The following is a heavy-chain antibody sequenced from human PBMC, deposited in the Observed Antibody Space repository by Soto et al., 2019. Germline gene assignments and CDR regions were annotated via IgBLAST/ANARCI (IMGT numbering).Heavy chain of an antibody. V-gene: IGHV3-66*01. J-gene: IGHJ6*02. D-gene: IGHD6-13*01. Sequence: EVQLVESGGGLVQPGGSLRLSCAASGFTVNSIYMSWVRQAPGKGLEWVSITYRGASTSYADSVEGRFTISRDNSKNTLFLQMNSLRAEDTAVYYCARTGFSSRWTYGMDVWGQGTTVTVSS. CDR2: TYRGAST. CDR1: GFTVNSIY. CDR3: ARTGFSSRWTYGMDV.